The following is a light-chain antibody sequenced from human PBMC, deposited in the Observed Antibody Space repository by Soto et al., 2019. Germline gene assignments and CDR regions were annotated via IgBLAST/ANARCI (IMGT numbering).Light chain of an antibody. CDR3: RAYTGAQPT. Sequence: EIVMTQSPVTLSVSPGERATLSCRASQSVSSNLAWYQQKPGQAPSLLIYGAFTRATGIPARFSGTGSGTEFTLTISSLQSEECALDKGRAYTGAQPTLGQGTRLEIK. CDR1: QSVSSN. J-gene: IGKJ5*01. CDR2: GAF. V-gene: IGKV3-15*01.